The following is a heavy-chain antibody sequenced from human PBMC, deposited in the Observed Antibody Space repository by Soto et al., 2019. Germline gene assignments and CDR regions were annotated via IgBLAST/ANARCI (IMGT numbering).Heavy chain of an antibody. D-gene: IGHD6-6*01. J-gene: IGHJ6*03. CDR1: GGSISSGGYY. CDR3: ARDRHIAAHGDYYYYYMDV. CDR2: IYYSGST. Sequence: PSETLSLTCTVSGGSISSGGYYWSWIRQHPGKGLEWIGYIYYSGSTYYNPSLKSRVTISVDTSKNQFSLKLSSVTAADTAVYYCARDRHIAAHGDYYYYYMDVWGKGTTVTVSS. V-gene: IGHV4-31*03.